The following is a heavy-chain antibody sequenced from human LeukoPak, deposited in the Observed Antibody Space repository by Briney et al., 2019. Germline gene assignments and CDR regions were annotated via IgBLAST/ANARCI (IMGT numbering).Heavy chain of an antibody. Sequence: PSETLSLTCAVSGGSISSHYWSWIRQPPGKGLEWIGYIHYSGSTNYNPSLKSRVTISVDTSKNQFSLKLSSVTAADTAVYYCARGYDSPYYMDVWGKGTTVTVSS. D-gene: IGHD1-1*01. CDR3: ARGYDSPYYMDV. CDR2: IHYSGST. V-gene: IGHV4-59*11. CDR1: GGSISSHY. J-gene: IGHJ6*03.